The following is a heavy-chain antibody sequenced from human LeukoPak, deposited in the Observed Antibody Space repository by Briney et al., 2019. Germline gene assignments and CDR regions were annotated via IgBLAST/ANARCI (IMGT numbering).Heavy chain of an antibody. V-gene: IGHV4-59*01. CDR2: ISYSGTT. J-gene: IGHJ5*01. D-gene: IGHD1-14*01. CDR3: ARNHGGWFDS. CDR1: GGSISNFY. Sequence: SETLSLTCTVSGGSISNFYWTWIRQSPGKGLEWIGYISYSGTTRYSPSLKSRVTISLDTSKNQFSLKLNSVTAADTAVYYCARNHGGWFDSWGQGTLVTVSS.